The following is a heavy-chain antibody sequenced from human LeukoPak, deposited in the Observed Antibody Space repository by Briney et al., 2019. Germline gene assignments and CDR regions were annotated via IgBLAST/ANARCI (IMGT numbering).Heavy chain of an antibody. V-gene: IGHV4-4*02. CDR2: SEHSGSP. D-gene: IGHD1-7*01. Sequence: SGTLSLTCAVSGGSISSTNWWSWVRQPPGMGLEWIAESEHSGSPNYNPSLRSRVSMSIDSSKNQFSLRLSSVTAADTAVYYCAKKLRPNYFDLWGQGTLVTVSS. CDR1: GGSISSTNW. J-gene: IGHJ4*02. CDR3: AKKLRPNYFDL.